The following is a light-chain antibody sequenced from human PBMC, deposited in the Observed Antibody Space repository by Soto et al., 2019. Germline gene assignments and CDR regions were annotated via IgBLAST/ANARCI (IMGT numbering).Light chain of an antibody. CDR1: QDINRY. CDR2: RAS. V-gene: IGKV1-9*01. CDR3: QQVDSYPLT. Sequence: IQLTQSPSFLSASVGDRVIITCRASQDINRYVAWYQQKSGQTPKLLIYRASNLRRGVPSRFSGSGSGTDFTLPISNLQPEDFATYRCQQVDSYPLTFGGGT. J-gene: IGKJ4*01.